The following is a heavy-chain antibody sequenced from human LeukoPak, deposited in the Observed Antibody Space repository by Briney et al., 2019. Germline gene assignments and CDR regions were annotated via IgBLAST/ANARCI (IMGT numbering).Heavy chain of an antibody. CDR3: AKDNMGILAYFVDY. J-gene: IGHJ4*02. CDR1: GFTFSSYW. Sequence: GGSLRLSCAASGFTFSSYWTHWVRQAPGKGLVWVSRINSDGSSTSYADSVKGRFTISRDNAKNSLYLQMNSLRAEDTALYYCAKDNMGILAYFVDYWGQGTLVTVSS. V-gene: IGHV3-74*01. CDR2: INSDGSST. D-gene: IGHD3-10*02.